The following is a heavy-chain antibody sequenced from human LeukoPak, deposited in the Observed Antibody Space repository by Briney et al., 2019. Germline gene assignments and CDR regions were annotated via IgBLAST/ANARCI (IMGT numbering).Heavy chain of an antibody. CDR2: ITYDGSNK. V-gene: IGHV3-30-3*01. CDR3: ARGLAAAGSWIFDY. CDR1: GFTFSSYA. D-gene: IGHD6-13*01. J-gene: IGHJ4*02. Sequence: GGSLRLSCAASGFTFSSYAMHWVRQAPGKGLEWVAVITYDGSNKYYADSVKGRFTISRDNSKNTPYLQMNSLRAEDTAVYYCARGLAAAGSWIFDYWGQGTLVTVSS.